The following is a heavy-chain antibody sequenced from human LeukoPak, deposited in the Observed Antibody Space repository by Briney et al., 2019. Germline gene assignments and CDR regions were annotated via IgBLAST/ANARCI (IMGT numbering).Heavy chain of an antibody. CDR1: GGSISSGDYY. D-gene: IGHD2-15*01. CDR3: ARGGKAAVRFDL. CDR2: IYYSGST. J-gene: IGHJ2*01. V-gene: IGHV4-30-4*01. Sequence: SSQTLSLTCTVSGGSISSGDYYWSWVRQPPGKGLEWIGYIYYSGSTYYNPSLKSRVTISVDTSKNQFSLKLSSVTAADTAVYYCARGGKAAVRFDLWGRGTLVTVSS.